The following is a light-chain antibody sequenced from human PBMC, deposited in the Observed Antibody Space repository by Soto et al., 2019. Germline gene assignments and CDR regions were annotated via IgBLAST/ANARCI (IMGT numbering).Light chain of an antibody. J-gene: IGKJ4*01. CDR3: QQRSNWPPLT. CDR2: DAS. V-gene: IGKV3-11*01. Sequence: EIVLTQSPATLYLSPGERATLSCRASQRVSSYLAWYQQKPGQAPRLLIYDASNRATGIPARFSGSGSGTDFTLPIRRLEPEDFAVYYCQQRSNWPPLTFGGGTKGEIK. CDR1: QRVSSY.